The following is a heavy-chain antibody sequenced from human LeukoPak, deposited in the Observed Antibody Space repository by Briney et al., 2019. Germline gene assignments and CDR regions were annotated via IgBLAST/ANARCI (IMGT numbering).Heavy chain of an antibody. CDR2: MNPNSGNT. CDR3: ARVRVITIFGVVITGGADAFDI. J-gene: IGHJ3*02. V-gene: IGHV1-8*01. CDR1: GYTFTSYD. D-gene: IGHD3-3*01. Sequence: ASVKVSCKASGYTFTSYDINWVRQATGQGLEWMGWMNPNSGNTGYAQKFQGRVTMTRNTSISTAYMELSSLRSEDTAVYYCARVRVITIFGVVITGGADAFDIWGQGTMSPSLQ.